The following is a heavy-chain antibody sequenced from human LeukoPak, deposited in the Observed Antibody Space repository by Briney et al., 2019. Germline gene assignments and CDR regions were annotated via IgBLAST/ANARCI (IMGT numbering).Heavy chain of an antibody. CDR3: AREGYYYGMDV. CDR1: GFTFSSYS. J-gene: IGHJ6*02. V-gene: IGHV3-48*04. Sequence: PGGSLRLSCAASGFTFSSYSMNWVRQAPGKGLEWVSYISSSSTIYYADSVKGRSTISRDNAKNSLYLQMNSLRAEDTAVYYCAREGYYYGMDVWGQGTTVTVSS. CDR2: ISSSSTI.